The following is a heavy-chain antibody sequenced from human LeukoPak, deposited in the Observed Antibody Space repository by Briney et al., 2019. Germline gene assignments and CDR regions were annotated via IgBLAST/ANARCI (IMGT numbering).Heavy chain of an antibody. CDR1: GYTFTSYG. CDR3: ARAPAIDSSGYYSVPGYYYYMDV. V-gene: IGHV1-18*01. CDR2: ISAYNGNT. D-gene: IGHD3-22*01. Sequence: GASVKVSCKASGYTFTSYGISWVRQAPGQGLEWMGWISAYNGNTNYAQKLQGRVTMTTDTSTSTAYMELRSLRSDDTAVYYCARAPAIDSSGYYSVPGYYYYMDVWGKGTTVTVSS. J-gene: IGHJ6*03.